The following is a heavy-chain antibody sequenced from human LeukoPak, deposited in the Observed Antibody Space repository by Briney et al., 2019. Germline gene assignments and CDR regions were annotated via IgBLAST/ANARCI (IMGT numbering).Heavy chain of an antibody. Sequence: PGGSLRLSCVASGLTFSSYAMSWVRQAPGKGLEWVSAISGSGGSTYYADSVKGRFTISRDNSKNTLYLQMNSLRAEDTAVYYCARVRSGYYYNDYWGQGTLVTVSS. J-gene: IGHJ4*02. CDR3: ARVRSGYYYNDY. CDR2: ISGSGGST. CDR1: GLTFSSYA. V-gene: IGHV3-23*01. D-gene: IGHD3-22*01.